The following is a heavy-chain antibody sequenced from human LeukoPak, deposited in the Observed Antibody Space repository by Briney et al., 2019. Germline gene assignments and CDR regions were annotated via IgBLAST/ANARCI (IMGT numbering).Heavy chain of an antibody. CDR3: ARDLVQLERRGGYFDY. J-gene: IGHJ4*02. CDR1: GFTFSAYS. D-gene: IGHD1-1*01. V-gene: IGHV3-21*01. CDR2: ISFSGTYI. Sequence: GGSLRLSCAASGFTFSAYSLNWVRQAPGKGLEWISSISFSGTYIYYADSVKGRITTSRDNAKNSLYLQMNSLRAEDTAVYYCARDLVQLERRGGYFDYWGQGTLVTVSS.